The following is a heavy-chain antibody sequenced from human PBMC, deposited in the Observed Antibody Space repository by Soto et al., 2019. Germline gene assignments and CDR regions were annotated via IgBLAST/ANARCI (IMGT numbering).Heavy chain of an antibody. J-gene: IGHJ5*02. CDR2: IIPIFRTP. CDR1: GVTFSSFA. Sequence: QVQLVQSGAEVKQPGSSVKVSCQASGVTFSSFAISWVRQAPGQGLEWMGGIIPIFRTPNYAQNFQGRVTITADESTSSGYMELSRLRSEETAVYYCARSTGSGFRPGTHRFDWFDPWGQGTLVTVSP. CDR3: ARSTGSGFRPGTHRFDWFDP. D-gene: IGHD5-12*01. V-gene: IGHV1-69*01.